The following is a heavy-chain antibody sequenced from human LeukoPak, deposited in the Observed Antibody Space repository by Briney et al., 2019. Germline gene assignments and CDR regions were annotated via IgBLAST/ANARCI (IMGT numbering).Heavy chain of an antibody. J-gene: IGHJ4*02. CDR2: INPNSGGT. D-gene: IGHD1-26*01. V-gene: IGHV1-2*02. CDR1: GYTFTDPY. CDR3: ARDNSVGVTAGY. Sequence: ASVKVSCKASGYTFTDPYMHWVRQAPGQGLEWMGWINPNSGGTNYAQKFQGRVTMTRDTSINTAYMELSRLRSDDTAVYYCARDNSVGVTAGYWGQGTLVTVPS.